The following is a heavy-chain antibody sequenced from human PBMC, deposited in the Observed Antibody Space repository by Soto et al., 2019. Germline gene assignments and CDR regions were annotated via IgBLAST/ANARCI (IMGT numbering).Heavy chain of an antibody. CDR1: GFTFRNYW. D-gene: IGHD3-16*01. CDR2: IRHDGSEV. CDR3: YSLLCYYDSAGLSDDLDF. Sequence: PGGSLRLSCEGSGFTFRNYWMTWVRQAPGKGLEWVANIRHDGSEVYYVDSVTGRFTISRDNTKISLYLQMLSLRAEDTAVYYCYSLLCYYDSAGLSDDLDFWGQGTLVTVSS. V-gene: IGHV3-7*01. J-gene: IGHJ4*02.